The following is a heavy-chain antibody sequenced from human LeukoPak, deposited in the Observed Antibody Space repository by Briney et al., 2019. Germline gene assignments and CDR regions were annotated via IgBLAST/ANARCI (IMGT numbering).Heavy chain of an antibody. J-gene: IGHJ3*02. CDR1: GYTFTGYY. CDR2: INPNSGGT. CDR3: ARASMVRGVIDAFDI. Sequence: ASVKVSCTASGYTFTGYYMHWVRQAPGQGLEWMGWINPNSGGTNYAQKFQGRVTMTRDTSISTAYMELSRLRSDGTAVYYCARASMVRGVIDAFDIWGQGTMVTVSS. D-gene: IGHD3-10*01. V-gene: IGHV1-2*02.